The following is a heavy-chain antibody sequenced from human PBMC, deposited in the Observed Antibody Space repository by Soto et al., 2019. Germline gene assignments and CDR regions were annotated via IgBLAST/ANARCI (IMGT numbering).Heavy chain of an antibody. V-gene: IGHV3-23*01. CDR3: AKDGPGSPGIAAAGTEYIDY. J-gene: IGHJ4*02. CDR1: GFTFSSYA. D-gene: IGHD6-13*01. Sequence: PGGSLRLSCAASGFTFSSYAMSWVRQAPGKGLEWVSAISGSGGSTYYADSVKGRFTISRDNSKNTLYLQMNSLRAEDTAVYYCAKDGPGSPGIAAAGTEYIDYWGQGTLVTVSS. CDR2: ISGSGGST.